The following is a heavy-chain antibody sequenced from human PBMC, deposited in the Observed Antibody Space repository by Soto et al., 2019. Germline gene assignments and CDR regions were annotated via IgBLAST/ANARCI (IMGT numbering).Heavy chain of an antibody. Sequence: QVQLVESGGGVVQPGRSLRLSCAASGFTFSSYAMHWVRQAPGKGLEWVAVISYDGSNKYYADSVKGRFTISRDNSKNTLYLQMNSLRAEDTAVYYCARENGDYDQLFDYWGQGTLVTVSS. CDR1: GFTFSSYA. D-gene: IGHD4-17*01. V-gene: IGHV3-30-3*01. J-gene: IGHJ4*02. CDR2: ISYDGSNK. CDR3: ARENGDYDQLFDY.